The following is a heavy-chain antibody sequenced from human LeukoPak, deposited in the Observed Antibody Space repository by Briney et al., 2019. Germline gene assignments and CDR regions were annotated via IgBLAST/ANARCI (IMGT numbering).Heavy chain of an antibody. CDR2: ISAYNGNT. CDR3: ARQYGDYVWDYFDY. CDR1: GYTFTSYG. V-gene: IGHV1-18*01. J-gene: IGHJ4*02. D-gene: IGHD4-17*01. Sequence: ASVKVSCKASGYTFTSYGISWVRQAPGQGLEWMGWISAYNGNTNYAQKLQGRVTMTTDTSTSTAYMELRSLRSDDTAVYYCARQYGDYVWDYFDYWGQGTLVTVPS.